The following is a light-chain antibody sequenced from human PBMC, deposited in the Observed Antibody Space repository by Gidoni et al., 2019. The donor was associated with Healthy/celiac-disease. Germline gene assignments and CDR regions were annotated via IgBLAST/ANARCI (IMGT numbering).Light chain of an antibody. CDR1: SSDVGGYND. CDR3: SSYTSSSTLVV. V-gene: IGLV2-14*01. CDR2: EVS. J-gene: IGLJ2*01. Sequence: QPALTQPASVSGSPGQSITISCTGTSSDVGGYNDVSWYQQHPGKAPKLMIYEVSTRPSGVSNRFSGSKSGNTASLTISGLQAEDEADYYCSSYTSSSTLVVFGGGTKLTVL.